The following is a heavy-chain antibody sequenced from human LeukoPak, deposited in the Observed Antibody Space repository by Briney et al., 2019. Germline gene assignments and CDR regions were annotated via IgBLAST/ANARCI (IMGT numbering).Heavy chain of an antibody. J-gene: IGHJ4*02. CDR2: INHSGST. CDR3: ARGQGY. CDR1: GGSFSGYY. V-gene: IGHV4-34*01. Sequence: PSGTLSLTCAVYGGSFSGYYWSWIRQPPGKGLEWIGEINHSGSTNYNPSLKSRVTISVDTSKNQFSLKLSSVAAADTAVYYCARGQGYWGQGTLVTVSS.